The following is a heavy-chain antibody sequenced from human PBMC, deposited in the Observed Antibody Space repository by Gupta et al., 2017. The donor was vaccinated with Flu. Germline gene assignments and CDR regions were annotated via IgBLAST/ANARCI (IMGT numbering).Heavy chain of an antibody. CDR2: IKSKTDGGTT. D-gene: IGHD4-17*01. CDR1: GFTFSNAW. CDR3: TTAGIYGDKYYYYYGMDV. V-gene: IGHV3-15*01. Sequence: EVQLVESGGGLVKPGGSLRLSCAASGFTFSNAWMSWVRQAPGKGLEWVGRIKSKTDGGTTDYAAPVKGRFTISRDDSKNTLYLQMNSLKTEDTAVYYCTTAGIYGDKYYYYYGMDVWGQGTTVTVSS. J-gene: IGHJ6*02.